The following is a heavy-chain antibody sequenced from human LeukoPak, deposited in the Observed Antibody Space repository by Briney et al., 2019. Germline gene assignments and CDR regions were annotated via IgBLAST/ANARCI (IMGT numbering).Heavy chain of an antibody. J-gene: IGHJ5*02. V-gene: IGHV4-39*07. CDR1: GASISGSSYY. Sequence: PSETLSLTCAVSGASISGSSYYWGWIRQPPGKGLEWIGSIYYSGSTYYNPSLKSRVTISVDTSKNQFSLKLSSVTAADTAVYYCARDSLSYCSGGSCHPFDPWGQGTLVTVSS. CDR2: IYYSGST. D-gene: IGHD2-15*01. CDR3: ARDSLSYCSGGSCHPFDP.